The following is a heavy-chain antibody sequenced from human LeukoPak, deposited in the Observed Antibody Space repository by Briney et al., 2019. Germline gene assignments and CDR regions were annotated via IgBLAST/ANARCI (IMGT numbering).Heavy chain of an antibody. CDR2: IYYSGST. V-gene: IGHV4-59*01. D-gene: IGHD3-16*02. J-gene: IGHJ3*02. CDR3: ARSDTFGGVIAFDAFDI. CDR1: GGSIRSYY. Sequence: SETLSLTCTVSGGSIRSYYWSWIRQPPGKGLEWIGYIYYSGSTNCNPSLRSRVTLSVDSSKNQFSLKLTSVTAADTAVYYCARSDTFGGVIAFDAFDIWGQGTMVTVSS.